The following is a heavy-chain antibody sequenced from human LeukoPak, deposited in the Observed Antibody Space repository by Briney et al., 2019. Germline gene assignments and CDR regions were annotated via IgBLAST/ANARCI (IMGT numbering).Heavy chain of an antibody. V-gene: IGHV1-2*02. D-gene: IGHD5-24*01. J-gene: IGHJ4*02. Sequence: ASVKVSCTPSVYTFTPLYLHWVRQAPGQGLQWMGWVNPNNGTTKYSQTFRGRVTITTDTSINTAYMELSSLTSDDTAIYYCARPTQRLTLATAIVYWGEETLVTVS. CDR2: VNPNNGTT. CDR3: ARPTQRLTLATAIVY. CDR1: VYTFTPLY.